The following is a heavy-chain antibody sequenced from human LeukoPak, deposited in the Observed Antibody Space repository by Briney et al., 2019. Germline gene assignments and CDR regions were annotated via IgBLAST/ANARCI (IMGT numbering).Heavy chain of an antibody. CDR1: EFMSVSFW. CDR2: IKQDGSEK. V-gene: IGHV3-7*01. D-gene: IGHD6-19*01. J-gene: IGHJ3*01. CDR3: ARQRAVAGAGYFHV. Sequence: GGSLRLSCAGSEFMSVSFWMSWVRQAPGKGSEWVANIKQDGSEKYYVDSVKGRFTISRDNARNTLYLQMNSLRVEDTAVYYCARQRAVAGAGYFHVWGQGTMVTVSS.